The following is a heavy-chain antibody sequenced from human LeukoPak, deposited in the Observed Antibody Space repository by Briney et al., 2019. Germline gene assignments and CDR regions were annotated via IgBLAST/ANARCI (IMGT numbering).Heavy chain of an antibody. J-gene: IGHJ4*02. CDR3: ARVGVYCDGDCYSRDGFDY. Sequence: ASVKVSCKASGYTFTGYNMHWVRQVPGQGLEWMGRINPNSGGTNYAQKFQGRVTMTRDTSISTAYMELSRLRSDDTAVYYCARVGVYCDGDCYSRDGFDYWGQGTLVTVTS. CDR1: GYTFTGYN. D-gene: IGHD2-21*02. V-gene: IGHV1-2*06. CDR2: INPNSGGT.